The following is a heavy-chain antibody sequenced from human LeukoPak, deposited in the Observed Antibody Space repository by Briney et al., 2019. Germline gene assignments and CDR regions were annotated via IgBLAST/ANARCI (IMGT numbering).Heavy chain of an antibody. D-gene: IGHD2-2*01. J-gene: IGHJ4*02. Sequence: GGSLRLSCAASGFSFSSYWISWVRQAPGKGLEWVANIKEDGSEKYYVDSVKGRLTISRDNAKNSLYLQMNSLRAEDTAVYYCARGAGYCTSTSCHLWSDYWGQGTLVTVSS. CDR2: IKEDGSEK. CDR3: ARGAGYCTSTSCHLWSDY. CDR1: GFSFSSYW. V-gene: IGHV3-7*01.